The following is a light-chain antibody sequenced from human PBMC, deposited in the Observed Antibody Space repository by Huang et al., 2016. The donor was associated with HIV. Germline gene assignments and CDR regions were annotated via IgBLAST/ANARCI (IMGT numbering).Light chain of an antibody. V-gene: IGKV1-12*01. J-gene: IGKJ4*01. CDR2: AAS. Sequence: DIQMTQSPSSVSASVGDRVTITCRASQGISNWLAWYQQKPGKAPTLLIYAASNLQSGAPSRFSGSGSGTFVTLTISSLQPEDSATYYCQQSNSFPELSFGGGTRVEI. CDR1: QGISNW. CDR3: QQSNSFPELS.